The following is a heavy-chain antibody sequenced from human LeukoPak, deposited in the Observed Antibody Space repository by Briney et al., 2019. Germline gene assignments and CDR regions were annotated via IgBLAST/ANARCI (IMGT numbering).Heavy chain of an antibody. CDR2: ISSSSSYI. V-gene: IGHV3-21*01. Sequence: GGSLRLSCAASGFTFSSYEMNWVRQAPGKGLEWVSSISSSSSYIYYADSVKGRFSISRDNARNSLYLQMNSLTAEDTAVYYCARDWRNKYSNSWSRGEWYFDLWGRGTLVTVSS. CDR1: GFTFSSYE. CDR3: ARDWRNKYSNSWSRGEWYFDL. J-gene: IGHJ2*01. D-gene: IGHD6-13*01.